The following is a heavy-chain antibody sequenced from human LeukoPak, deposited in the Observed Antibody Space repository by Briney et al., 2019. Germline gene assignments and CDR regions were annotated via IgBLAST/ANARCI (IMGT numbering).Heavy chain of an antibody. CDR2: ISGDGGST. J-gene: IGHJ4*02. D-gene: IGHD5-12*01. CDR1: GFTFDDYA. Sequence: GGSLRLSCAASGFTFDDYAMHWVRQAPGKGLEWVSLISGDGGSTYYADSVKGRFTISRDNSKNSLYLQMNSLRAEDTAVYYCARSLDGYSGYENYFDYWGQGTLVTVSS. V-gene: IGHV3-43*02. CDR3: ARSLDGYSGYENYFDY.